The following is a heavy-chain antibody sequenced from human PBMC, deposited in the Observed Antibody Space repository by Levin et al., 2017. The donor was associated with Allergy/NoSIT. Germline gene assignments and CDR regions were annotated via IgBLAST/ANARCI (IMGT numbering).Heavy chain of an antibody. V-gene: IGHV1-24*01. CDR2: FDPEDGET. J-gene: IGHJ5*02. Sequence: GGSLRLSCKVSGYTLTELSMHWVRQAPGKGLEWMGGFDPEDGETIYAQKFQGRVTMTEDTSTDTAYMELSSLRSEDTAVYYCATLGRYCSGGSCYPVRNWFDPWGQGTLVTVSS. D-gene: IGHD2-15*01. CDR1: GYTLTELS. CDR3: ATLGRYCSGGSCYPVRNWFDP.